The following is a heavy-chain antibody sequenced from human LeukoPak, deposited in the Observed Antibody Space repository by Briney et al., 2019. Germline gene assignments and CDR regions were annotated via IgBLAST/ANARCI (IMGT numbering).Heavy chain of an antibody. V-gene: IGHV1-46*01. CDR2: INPSGGST. CDR3: ARDPDETVTKGAFDY. CDR1: GYTSTSYY. D-gene: IGHD4-17*01. J-gene: IGHJ4*02. Sequence: ASVKVSCKASGYTSTSYYMHWVRQAPGQGLEWMGIINPSGGSTSYAQKFQGRVTMTRGTSTSTVYMELSSLRSEDTAVYYCARDPDETVTKGAFDYWGQGTLVTVSS.